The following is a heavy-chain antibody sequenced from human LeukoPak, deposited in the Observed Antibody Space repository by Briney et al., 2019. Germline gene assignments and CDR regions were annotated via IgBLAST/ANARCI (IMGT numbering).Heavy chain of an antibody. Sequence: SETLSLTCTVSGGSIISSSYYWGWIRQPPGKGLEWFGSIYYSGSTFYNPSLKSRVTISVDTSKNQFSLKLNSVTAADTAVYCCARGDQGIAARLGAFDIWGQGTMVTVSS. J-gene: IGHJ3*02. CDR1: GGSIISSSYY. D-gene: IGHD6-6*01. V-gene: IGHV4-39*01. CDR2: IYYSGST. CDR3: ARGDQGIAARLGAFDI.